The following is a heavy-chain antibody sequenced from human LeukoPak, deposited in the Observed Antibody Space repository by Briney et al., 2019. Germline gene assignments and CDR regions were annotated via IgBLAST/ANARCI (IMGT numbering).Heavy chain of an antibody. CDR2: INHSGST. Sequence: SETLSLTCAVYGGSFSGYYWSWIRQPPGKGLEWIGEINHSGSTNYNPSLKSRVTISVDTSKNQFSLKLSSVTAADTAVYYCARGRAVAPPVYFDYWGQGTLVTVSS. CDR3: ARGRAVAPPVYFDY. V-gene: IGHV4-34*01. CDR1: GGSFSGYY. J-gene: IGHJ4*02. D-gene: IGHD6-19*01.